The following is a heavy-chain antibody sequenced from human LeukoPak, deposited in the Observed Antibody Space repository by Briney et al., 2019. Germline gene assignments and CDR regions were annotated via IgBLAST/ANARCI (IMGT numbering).Heavy chain of an antibody. CDR3: ARLGSFEDY. CDR2: TYYRSKWYN. V-gene: IGHV6-1*01. Sequence: SQTLSLTCAISGESVSSKSATWNWIRQSPSRGLEWLGRTYYRSKWYNDYAPSVNSRITINPNTSKNQFSLQLNSVTPEDTAVYYCARLGSFEDYWGQGTLVTVSS. CDR1: GESVSSKSAT. D-gene: IGHD1-26*01. J-gene: IGHJ4*02.